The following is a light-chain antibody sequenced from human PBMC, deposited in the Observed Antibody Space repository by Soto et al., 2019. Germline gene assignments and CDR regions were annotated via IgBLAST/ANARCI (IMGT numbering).Light chain of an antibody. V-gene: IGLV2-14*01. Sequence: QSALTQPASVSGSPGQSITISCTGTTSDVGGSNYVSWYQQHPGKAPKLIIYEVSNRPSGVSTRFSGSKSGNTASLSISGLQAEDEAECFCCSYTVIDTPLVFGGGTKVTVL. CDR3: CSYTVIDTPLV. CDR2: EVS. CDR1: TSDVGGSNY. J-gene: IGLJ2*01.